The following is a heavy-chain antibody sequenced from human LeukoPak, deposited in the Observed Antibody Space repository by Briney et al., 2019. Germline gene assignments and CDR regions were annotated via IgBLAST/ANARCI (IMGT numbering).Heavy chain of an antibody. CDR2: ISSSSSYI. CDR1: GFTFSSYS. J-gene: IGHJ4*02. CDR3: ARDRDDYVWGSYRHRRGHFDY. D-gene: IGHD3-16*02. V-gene: IGHV3-21*01. Sequence: GGSLRLSCAASGFTFSSYSMNWVRQAPGKGLEWVSSISSSSSYIYYADSVKGRFTISRDNAKNSLYLQMNSLRAEDTAVYYCARDRDDYVWGSYRHRRGHFDYWGQGTLVTVSS.